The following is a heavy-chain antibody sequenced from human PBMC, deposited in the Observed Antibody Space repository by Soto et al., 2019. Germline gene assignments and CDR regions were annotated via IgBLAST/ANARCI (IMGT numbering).Heavy chain of an antibody. CDR1: GGSLSSYC. CDR2: IYHSGST. D-gene: IGHD1-1*01. V-gene: IGHV4-59*01. Sequence: PSETLPLTCTACGGSLSSYCSSWFQHPPGKGLEWTGYIYHSGSTNYNPSLKSRVTISVDTSKNQFSLKLSSLTAGDTAVYFCSKISTTTEAYDISGQ. CDR3: SKISTTTEAYDI. J-gene: IGHJ3*02.